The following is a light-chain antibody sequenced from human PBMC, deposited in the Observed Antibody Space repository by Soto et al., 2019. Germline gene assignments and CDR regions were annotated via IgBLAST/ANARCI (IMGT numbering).Light chain of an antibody. CDR3: QQYGSSPVS. V-gene: IGKV3-20*01. CDR2: GAS. CDR1: QSVSSSN. J-gene: IGKJ2*03. Sequence: EIVLTQSPGTLSLSPGERATLSCRASQSVSSSNLAWYQHKPGQAPRLVMYGASSRATGIPDRFSGSGSGTVFTLTISRLETEDFEIYYCQQYGSSPVSFGQGTKLQIK.